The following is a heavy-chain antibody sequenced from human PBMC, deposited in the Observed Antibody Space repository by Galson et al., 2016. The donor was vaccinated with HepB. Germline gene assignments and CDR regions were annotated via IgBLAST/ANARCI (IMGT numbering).Heavy chain of an antibody. J-gene: IGHJ6*02. D-gene: IGHD2-2*01. CDR1: GFTFTNYW. V-gene: IGHV3-74*01. CDR3: AREPPAAVRYFGMDV. CDR2: INSDGSAT. Sequence: SLRLSCAASGFTFTNYWMHWVRQVPGKGLVWVARINSDGSATRYADSVQGRFTISRDNAKNTLVLQMSSLRAEDTSVYYCAREPPAAVRYFGMDVWGQGTTVTVSS.